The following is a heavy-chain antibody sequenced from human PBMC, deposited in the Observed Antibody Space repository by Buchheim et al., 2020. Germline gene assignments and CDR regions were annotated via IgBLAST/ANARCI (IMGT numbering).Heavy chain of an antibody. J-gene: IGHJ6*02. Sequence: QVQLVQSGAEVKKPGSSVKVSCKASGGTFSSYAISWVRQAPGQGLEWMGRIIPILGIANYAQKFQGRVTITADKSTRSAYMELSSLRSEDTAMYYCARDRSYCDLHYYYYYGMDVWGQGTT. CDR3: ARDRSYCDLHYYYYYGMDV. CDR2: IIPILGIA. V-gene: IGHV1-69*04. CDR1: GGTFSSYA. D-gene: IGHD1-26*01.